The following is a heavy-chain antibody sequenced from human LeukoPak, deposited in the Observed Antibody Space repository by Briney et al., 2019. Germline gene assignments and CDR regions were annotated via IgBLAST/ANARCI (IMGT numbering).Heavy chain of an antibody. J-gene: IGHJ4*02. CDR3: ARTRETYYYDSSGYYYEDYFDY. D-gene: IGHD3-22*01. CDR1: GFTFSSYS. CDR2: ISSSSSYI. V-gene: IGHV3-21*01. Sequence: GGSLRLSCAASGFTFSSYSMNWVRQAPGKGLEWVSSISSSSSYIYYADSVKGRFTISRDNAKNSLYLQMNGLRAEDTAVYYCARTRETYYYDSSGYYYEDYFDYWGQGTLVTVSS.